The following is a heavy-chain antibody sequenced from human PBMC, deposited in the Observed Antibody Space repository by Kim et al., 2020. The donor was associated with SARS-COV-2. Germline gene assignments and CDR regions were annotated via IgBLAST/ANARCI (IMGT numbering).Heavy chain of an antibody. V-gene: IGHV4-59*01. CDR3: ARDSDSFYENWYFDL. CDR2: IYYSGST. D-gene: IGHD3-22*01. J-gene: IGHJ2*01. Sequence: SETLSLTCTVSGGSISSYYWSWIRQPPRKGLEWIGYIYYSGSTNYNPSLKSRVTISVDTSKNQFSLKLNSVTAADTAVYYCARDSDSFYENWYFDLWGRGTLVTVSS. CDR1: GGSISSYY.